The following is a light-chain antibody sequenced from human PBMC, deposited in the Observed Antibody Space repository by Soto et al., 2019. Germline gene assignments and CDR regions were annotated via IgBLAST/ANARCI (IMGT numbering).Light chain of an antibody. V-gene: IGKV3-15*01. CDR2: GAS. Sequence: EIVMTQSPATLSVSPGERATLSCWASQSVSSSLAWYQQKPGQAPRLLIYGASTRATGIPARFSGSGSGTVFTFNIGSLQSEDLAVYLCQQYNKWPLSFGGGTKVEI. J-gene: IGKJ4*01. CDR3: QQYNKWPLS. CDR1: QSVSSS.